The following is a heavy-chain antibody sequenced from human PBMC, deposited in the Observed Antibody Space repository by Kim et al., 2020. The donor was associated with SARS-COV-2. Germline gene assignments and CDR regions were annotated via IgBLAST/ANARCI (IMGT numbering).Heavy chain of an antibody. D-gene: IGHD3-10*01. CDR3: AALDTVQVPGGI. Sequence: YVKSVKSRFTMARDNAKSSLYLQMSSLRTEDTAIYYCAALDTVQVPGGIWGQGTLVTVSS. J-gene: IGHJ4*02. V-gene: IGHV3-7*01.